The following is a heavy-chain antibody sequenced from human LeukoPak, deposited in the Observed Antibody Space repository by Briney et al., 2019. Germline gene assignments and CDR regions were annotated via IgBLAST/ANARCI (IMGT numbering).Heavy chain of an antibody. CDR1: GFPFSNYA. CDR3: AKGPRPDITVAHTVEK. Sequence: GGSLRLSRAASGFPFSNYAMSCVRQLPRRGLEWVSTISSRGGSTYDADSVKGRFTISKDNSKNSLSLQMNSVRAEDTAVYYCAKGPRPDITVAHTVEKWGQGTLVTVSS. V-gene: IGHV3-23*01. J-gene: IGHJ4*02. CDR2: ISSRGGST. D-gene: IGHD6-19*01.